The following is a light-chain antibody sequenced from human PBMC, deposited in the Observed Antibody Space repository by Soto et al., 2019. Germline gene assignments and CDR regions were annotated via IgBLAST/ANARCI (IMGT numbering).Light chain of an antibody. CDR1: QSLLHSHGYNY. CDR2: TVS. J-gene: IGKJ1*01. V-gene: IGKV2-28*01. Sequence: DMVMTESGLSLPVTPGQPASISCRSSQSLLHSHGYNYLDWYLQQPGQSPQLLIYTVSYRASGVPDRFSGSGTATDFTRKISRVEAGDVGVNYCMYPLPSWTLSRGTKVDIK. CDR3: MYPLPSWT.